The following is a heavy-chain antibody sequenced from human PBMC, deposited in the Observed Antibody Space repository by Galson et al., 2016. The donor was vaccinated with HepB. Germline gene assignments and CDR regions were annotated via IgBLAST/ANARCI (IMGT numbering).Heavy chain of an antibody. CDR1: GFTFSSYS. J-gene: IGHJ3*02. V-gene: IGHV3-21*01. CDR2: ISSSSYI. CDR3: ARTYYDYVWGSYRQVFDAFDI. Sequence: SLRLSCAASGFTFSSYSMNWVRQAPGKGLEWVSSISSSSYIYYADSVKGRFTISRDNAKNSLYLQMNSLRAEDTAVYYCARTYYDYVWGSYRQVFDAFDIWAKGQWSPSLQ. D-gene: IGHD3-16*02.